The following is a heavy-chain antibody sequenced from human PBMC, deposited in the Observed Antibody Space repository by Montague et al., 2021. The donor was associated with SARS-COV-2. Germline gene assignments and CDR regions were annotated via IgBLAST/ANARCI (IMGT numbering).Heavy chain of an antibody. D-gene: IGHD5-12*01. Sequence: SLRLSYAASGFTFNTYAMTWVRQAPGKGLEWVSGIGGSGAHTYYADSVKGRFTISRDNSKNTLSLQMNSLGVEDTAMYYCAKSLDTSGYSFERGADYWGQGTLVTVSS. CDR1: GFTFNTYA. CDR2: IGGSGAHT. J-gene: IGHJ4*02. V-gene: IGHV3-23*01. CDR3: AKSLDTSGYSFERGADY.